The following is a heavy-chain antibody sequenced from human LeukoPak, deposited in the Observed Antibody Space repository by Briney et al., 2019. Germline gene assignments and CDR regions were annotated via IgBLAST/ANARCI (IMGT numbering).Heavy chain of an antibody. D-gene: IGHD3-22*01. CDR1: GGSFSGYY. Sequence: SETLSLTCAVYGGSFSGYYWSWIRQPPGKGLEWIGEINHSGSTNYNPSLKSRVTISVDTSKNQFSLKLSSVTAADTAVYYCARASAHPYYYYYYYYMDVWGKGTTATVSS. J-gene: IGHJ6*03. CDR3: ARASAHPYYYYYYYYMDV. V-gene: IGHV4-34*01. CDR2: INHSGST.